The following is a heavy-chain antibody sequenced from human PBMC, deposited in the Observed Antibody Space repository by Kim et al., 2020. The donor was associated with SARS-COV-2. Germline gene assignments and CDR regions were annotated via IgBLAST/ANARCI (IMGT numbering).Heavy chain of an antibody. J-gene: IGHJ4*02. Sequence: GGSLRLSCAASGFTFSTYGMRWVRQAPGKGLEWVATMWDGGGNKYYPDSVKGRFTVSRDNSKNTLYLQVNSLRAEDTAVYYCARGYCGTSYCYTGGTYFGYWRRGTRVTVSS. CDR3: ARGYCGTSYCYTGGTYFGY. CDR1: GFTFSTYG. V-gene: IGHV3-33*01. D-gene: IGHD2-2*02. CDR2: MWDGGGNK.